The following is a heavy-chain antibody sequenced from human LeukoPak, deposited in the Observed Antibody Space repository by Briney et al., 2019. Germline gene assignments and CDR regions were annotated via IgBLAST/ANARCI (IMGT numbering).Heavy chain of an antibody. J-gene: IGHJ5*02. CDR1: GASFTSGGFY. CDR3: ARHSGSGSLSRPFDP. V-gene: IGHV4-39*01. Sequence: PSETLSLTCTVSGASFTSGGFYWAWLRQPPGKGLEWLATVYYTGRTYYTPSLKSRVTISIDTSKNQFSLNLRSVVAPNTAVYYCARHSGSGSLSRPFDPGGQGTLVTVSA. D-gene: IGHD3-10*01. CDR2: VYYTGRT.